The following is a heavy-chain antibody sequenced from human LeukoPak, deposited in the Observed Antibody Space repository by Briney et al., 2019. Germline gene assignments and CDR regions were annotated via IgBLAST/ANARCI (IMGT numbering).Heavy chain of an antibody. CDR3: ASTRRPTVVVPAADFDY. CDR1: GGTFSSYA. D-gene: IGHD2-2*01. CDR2: IIPIFGTA. Sequence: GASVKVSCKASGGTFSSYAISWVRQAPGQGLEWMGGIIPIFGTANYAQKFQGRVTITADESTSTAYMELSSLRSEDTAVYYCASTRRPTVVVPAADFDYWGQGTLVTVSS. V-gene: IGHV1-69*13. J-gene: IGHJ4*02.